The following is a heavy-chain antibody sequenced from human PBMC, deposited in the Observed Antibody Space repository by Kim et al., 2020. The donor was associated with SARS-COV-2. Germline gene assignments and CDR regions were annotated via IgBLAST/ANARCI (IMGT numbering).Heavy chain of an antibody. CDR3: ARDRGPYYDFWSGLPIQYGMDV. D-gene: IGHD3-3*01. V-gene: IGHV1-18*01. CDR2: ISAYYGNT. Sequence: ASVKVSCKASGYTFTSYGISWVRQAPGQGLEWMGWISAYYGNTNYAQKLQGRVTMTTDTSTSTAYMELRSLRSDDTAVYYCARDRGPYYDFWSGLPIQYGMDVWGQGTTVTVSS. J-gene: IGHJ6*02. CDR1: GYTFTSYG.